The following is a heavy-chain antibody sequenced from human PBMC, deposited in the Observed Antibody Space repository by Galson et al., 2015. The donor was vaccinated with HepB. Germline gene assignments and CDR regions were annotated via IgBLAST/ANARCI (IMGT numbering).Heavy chain of an antibody. Sequence: PLVKPTQTLTLTCTFFVFSRSPSAVGVGWIRQPPGKTLEWLALIYWDDDKRYSPSLKSRLTMTQDTSKDQVVLTMTNMDPVDTATYYCAHSGGYCSISSCYPYCGMDVWGQGTPVTVSS. J-gene: IGHJ6*02. CDR3: AHSGGYCSISSCYPYCGMDV. CDR2: IYWDDDK. V-gene: IGHV2-5*02. CDR1: VFSRSPSAVG. D-gene: IGHD2-2*01.